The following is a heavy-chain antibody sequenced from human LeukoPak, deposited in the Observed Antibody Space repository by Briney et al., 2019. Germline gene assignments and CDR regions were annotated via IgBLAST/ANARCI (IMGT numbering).Heavy chain of an antibody. D-gene: IGHD3-10*01. CDR1: GYSISSGYY. CDR2: IYHSGST. Sequence: SETLSLTCTVSGYSISSGYYWSWIRQPPGKGLEWIGSIYHSGSTYYNPSLKSRVTVSMDTSKNQFSLNLYSVTASDTAVYYCAKGTPVSGFDGFDIWGQGTMVTVSS. CDR3: AKGTPVSGFDGFDI. J-gene: IGHJ3*02. V-gene: IGHV4-38-2*02.